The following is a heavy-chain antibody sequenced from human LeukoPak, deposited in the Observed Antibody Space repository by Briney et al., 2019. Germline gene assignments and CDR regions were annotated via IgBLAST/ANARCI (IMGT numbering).Heavy chain of an antibody. V-gene: IGHV4-30-2*01. CDR2: IYHSGST. CDR3: ATSAVAAPLETNWFDP. CDR1: GGSISSGGYS. Sequence: PSQTLSLTCAVSGGSISSGGYSWSWIRQPPGKGLEWIGYIYHSGSTYYNPSLKSRVTISVDRSKNQFSLKLSSVTAADTAVYYCATSAVAAPLETNWFDPWGQGTLVTVSS. J-gene: IGHJ5*02. D-gene: IGHD6-19*01.